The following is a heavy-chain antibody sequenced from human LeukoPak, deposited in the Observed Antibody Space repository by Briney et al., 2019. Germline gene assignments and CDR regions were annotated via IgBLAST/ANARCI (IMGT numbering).Heavy chain of an antibody. V-gene: IGHV3-23*01. J-gene: IGHJ4*02. Sequence: PGGSLRLSCAASGFAFSSYAMSWVRQPPGKGLEWVSVISRRDDYTYYADSVKGRFTISRDNSKNTLYLQMNTLRAEDTAVYYCARDSGSYRGFDYWGQGTLVTVSS. D-gene: IGHD1-26*01. CDR2: ISRRDDYT. CDR1: GFAFSSYA. CDR3: ARDSGSYRGFDY.